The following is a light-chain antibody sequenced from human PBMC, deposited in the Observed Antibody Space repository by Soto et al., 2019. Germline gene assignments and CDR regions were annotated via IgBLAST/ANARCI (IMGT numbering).Light chain of an antibody. CDR2: AAS. CDR3: QQTYSTPGT. CDR1: QTIKTY. J-gene: IGKJ1*01. V-gene: IGKV1-39*01. Sequence: DIQMTQSPSPLSASVGDSVTITCRASQTIKTYLNWYRHKPGEAPKLLIYAASRLQTGVPSRFSGSGSGTLFTLSISSLQPEDFATYYCQQTYSTPGTFGKGTKVEV.